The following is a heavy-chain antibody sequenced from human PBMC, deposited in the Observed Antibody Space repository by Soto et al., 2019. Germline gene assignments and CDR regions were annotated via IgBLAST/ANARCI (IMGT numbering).Heavy chain of an antibody. Sequence: PSATLSLTCTVSGGSGTNSSYYWGWIRHSPWKWLEWIVSVYYRGRSYSKWSVKSRVTISVETSKNRFSLRLNSVTASDTAVYCWVRRRTTVPTQACVAYWGPGARVTVS. D-gene: IGHD4-17*01. CDR1: GGSGTNSSYY. CDR3: VRRRTTVPTQACVAY. CDR2: VYYRGRS. V-gene: IGHV4-39*01. J-gene: IGHJ4*02.